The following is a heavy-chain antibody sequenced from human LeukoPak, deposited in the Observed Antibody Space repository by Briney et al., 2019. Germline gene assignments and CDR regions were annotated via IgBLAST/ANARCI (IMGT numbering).Heavy chain of an antibody. Sequence: SETLSLTCTVSRGSISSGSYYWSWIRQPAGKGLEWIGRIYTSGSTNYNPSLKSRVTISVDTSKNQFSLKLSSVTAADTAVYYCARDSYDFWSGYPALWGQGTLVTVSS. J-gene: IGHJ4*02. CDR1: RGSISSGSYY. V-gene: IGHV4-61*02. CDR3: ARDSYDFWSGYPAL. CDR2: IYTSGST. D-gene: IGHD3-3*01.